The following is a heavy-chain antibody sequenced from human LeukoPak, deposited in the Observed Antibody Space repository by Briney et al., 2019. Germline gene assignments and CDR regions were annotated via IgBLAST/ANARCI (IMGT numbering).Heavy chain of an antibody. CDR3: ARLTSYTSEGGFDP. J-gene: IGHJ5*02. CDR1: GGSFSGYY. D-gene: IGHD2-2*01. CDR2: INHSGST. Sequence: SETLSLTCAVYGGSFSGYYWSWIRQPPGKGLEWIGEINHSGSTNYNPSLKSRVTISVDTSKNQFSLKLSSVTAADTAVYYCARLTSYTSEGGFDPWGQGTLVTVSS. V-gene: IGHV4-34*01.